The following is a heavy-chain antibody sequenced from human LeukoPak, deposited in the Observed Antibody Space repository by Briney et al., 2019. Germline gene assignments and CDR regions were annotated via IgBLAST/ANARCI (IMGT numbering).Heavy chain of an antibody. CDR3: ARGARYDSSGQDAFDI. CDR1: GYTFTGYY. CDR2: INPNSGGT. J-gene: IGHJ3*02. D-gene: IGHD3-22*01. Sequence: GASVKVSCKASGYTFTGYYMHWVRQAPGQGLEWMGWINPNSGGTNYAQKFQGRVTMTRDTSISTAYMELSSLRSEDTAVYYCARGARYDSSGQDAFDIWGQGTMVTVSS. V-gene: IGHV1-2*02.